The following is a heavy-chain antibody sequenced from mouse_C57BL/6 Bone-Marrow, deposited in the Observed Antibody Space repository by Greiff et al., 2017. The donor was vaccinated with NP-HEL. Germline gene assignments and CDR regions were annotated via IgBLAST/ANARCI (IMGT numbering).Heavy chain of an antibody. CDR2: IYPRSGNT. CDR3: ERYWVSFDY. J-gene: IGHJ2*01. CDR1: GYTFTSYG. D-gene: IGHD4-1*01. V-gene: IGHV1-81*01. Sequence: QVQLQQSGAELARPGASVKLSCEASGYTFTSYGISWVKQRTGQGLEWIGEIYPRSGNTFYNEKFKGKATLTADKSSSTAYMELRSLTSEDAAVYFCERYWVSFDYWGQGTTLTVSS.